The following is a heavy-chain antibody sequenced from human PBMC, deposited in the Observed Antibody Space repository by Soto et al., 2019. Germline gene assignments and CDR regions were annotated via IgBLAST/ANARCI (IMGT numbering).Heavy chain of an antibody. V-gene: IGHV3-74*01. CDR1: GFTFSGYW. CDR2: IIRDGSST. Sequence: EVQLVESGGGLVQPGGSLRLACAASGFTFSGYWMHWVRQAPGKGLVWISRIIRDGSSTNYADSVKGRFTISRDNAKNMLYLEINSLRADDTAVYFCGRGGSGIYGMDIWGQGTTVIVSS. CDR3: GRGGSGIYGMDI. J-gene: IGHJ6*02. D-gene: IGHD6-13*01.